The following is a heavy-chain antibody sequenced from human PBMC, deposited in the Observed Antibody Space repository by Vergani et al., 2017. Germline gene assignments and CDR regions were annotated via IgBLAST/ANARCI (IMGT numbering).Heavy chain of an antibody. D-gene: IGHD3-22*01. Sequence: VQLVESGGGVVQPGRSLRLSCAASGFTFSSYGMHWVRQAPGKGLEWVAVIWYDGSNKYYADSVKGRFTISRDNSKNTLYLQMNSLRAEDTAVYYCARDRLPYYYDSSGYFDYWGQGTLVTVSS. J-gene: IGHJ4*02. CDR1: GFTFSSYG. CDR2: IWYDGSNK. CDR3: ARDRLPYYYDSSGYFDY. V-gene: IGHV3-33*01.